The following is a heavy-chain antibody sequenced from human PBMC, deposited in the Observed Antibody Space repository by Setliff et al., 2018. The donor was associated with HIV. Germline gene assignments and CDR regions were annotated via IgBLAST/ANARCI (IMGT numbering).Heavy chain of an antibody. Sequence: SETLSLTCTVSGGSISTYYWSWIRQSPGKGLEWIGYIYYSGSTKYNPSLNSRVTLSADTSKNQLSLRLSSVTAVDTGVYYCAKTVPHSTAQDAFDIWGQGTMVTVSS. J-gene: IGHJ3*02. D-gene: IGHD2-2*01. CDR1: GGSISTYY. CDR3: AKTVPHSTAQDAFDI. V-gene: IGHV4-59*12. CDR2: IYYSGST.